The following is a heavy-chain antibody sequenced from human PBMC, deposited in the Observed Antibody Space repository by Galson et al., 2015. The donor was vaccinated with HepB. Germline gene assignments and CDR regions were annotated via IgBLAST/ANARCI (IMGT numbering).Heavy chain of an antibody. J-gene: IGHJ4*02. CDR2: IGTAGDT. D-gene: IGHD3-16*02. CDR1: GFTFSSSD. CDR3: AKVLSGVIGYYFDY. V-gene: IGHV3-13*01. Sequence: SLRLSCAASGFTFSSSDMHWVRQVTGESLEWVSAIGTAGDTYYADSVKGRSTISRDNSKTTLYLQMNSLRAEDTAVYYCAKVLSGVIGYYFDYWGPGTLVTVSS.